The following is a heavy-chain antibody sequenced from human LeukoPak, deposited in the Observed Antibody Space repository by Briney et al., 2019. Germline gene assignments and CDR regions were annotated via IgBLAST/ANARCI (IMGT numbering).Heavy chain of an antibody. Sequence: SETLSLTCTVSGGSISSSSYYWGWIRQPPGKGLEWIGSIYYSGSTYYNPSLKSRVTISVDTSKNQFSLKLSSVTAADTAVYYCARPSDPYYYYGMDVWGQGTTVIVSS. CDR3: ARPSDPYYYYGMDV. V-gene: IGHV4-39*01. CDR2: IYYSGST. J-gene: IGHJ6*02. CDR1: GGSISSSSYY.